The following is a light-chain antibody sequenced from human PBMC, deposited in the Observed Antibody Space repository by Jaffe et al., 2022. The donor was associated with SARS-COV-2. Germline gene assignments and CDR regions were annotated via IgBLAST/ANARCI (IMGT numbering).Light chain of an antibody. Sequence: QSVLTQPPSVSGAPGQGVTISCTGSSSNIGAGYDVHWYQQLPGTAPKVLIYTYSNRPSGVPDRFSGSKSGTSASLAITGLQAEDEADYYCQSYDSSLSGWVFGGGTKLTVL. CDR2: TYS. J-gene: IGLJ3*02. CDR1: SSNIGAGYD. CDR3: QSYDSSLSGWV. V-gene: IGLV1-40*01.